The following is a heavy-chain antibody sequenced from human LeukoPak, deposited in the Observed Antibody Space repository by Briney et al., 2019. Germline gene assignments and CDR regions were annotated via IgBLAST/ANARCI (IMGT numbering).Heavy chain of an antibody. J-gene: IGHJ4*02. Sequence: SETLSLTCTVSGGSISPYYWSWIRQTPGKGLEWIGCILYSGTTTNYNPSLKSRVTISVDTSKNQFSLKLSSVTAADTAVYYCARVGDWNDLVYWGQGTLVTVSS. CDR3: ARVGDWNDLVY. CDR1: GGSISPYY. CDR2: ILYSGTT. D-gene: IGHD1-1*01. V-gene: IGHV4-59*01.